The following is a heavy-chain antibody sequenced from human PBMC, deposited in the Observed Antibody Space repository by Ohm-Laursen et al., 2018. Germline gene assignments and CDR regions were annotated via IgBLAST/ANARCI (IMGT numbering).Heavy chain of an antibody. J-gene: IGHJ6*02. D-gene: IGHD3-3*01. Sequence: SLRLSCSAFGFTFSKHWMHWVRQAPGKGLVWVSRIKYDGSAIVYADSVKGRFTISRDNAKTTVSLQMSSLRAEDTAVYYCAREVTIFENGMDVWGQGTTVTVSS. CDR3: AREVTIFENGMDV. CDR1: GFTFSKHW. V-gene: IGHV3-74*01. CDR2: IKYDGSAI.